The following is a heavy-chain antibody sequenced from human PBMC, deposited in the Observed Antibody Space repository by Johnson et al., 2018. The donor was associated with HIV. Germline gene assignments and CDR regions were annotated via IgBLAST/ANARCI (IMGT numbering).Heavy chain of an antibody. Sequence: VQLVESGGGVVQPGGSLRLSCAASGFTFSSYGMHWVRQAPGKGLEWVGFIRSPAYGGTTDFAASVKDRFSILRDDSKGIAYLQMNSLKTEDTAVYYCTSAPYHPGGIAFDMWGQGTMVTVSS. D-gene: IGHD3-16*01. V-gene: IGHV3-49*04. CDR1: GFTFSSYG. CDR3: TSAPYHPGGIAFDM. J-gene: IGHJ3*02. CDR2: IRSPAYGGTT.